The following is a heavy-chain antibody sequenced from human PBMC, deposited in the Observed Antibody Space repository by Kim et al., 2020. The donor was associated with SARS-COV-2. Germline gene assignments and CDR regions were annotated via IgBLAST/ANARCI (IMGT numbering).Heavy chain of an antibody. V-gene: IGHV1-3*01. CDR3: ARGSGWAFDY. Sequence: NTKFSQKFQDRVNITRDTSASKAYMELTSLRSEDTAIYYCARGSGWAFDYWGQGTLVTVAS. CDR2: NT. J-gene: IGHJ4*02. D-gene: IGHD6-19*01.